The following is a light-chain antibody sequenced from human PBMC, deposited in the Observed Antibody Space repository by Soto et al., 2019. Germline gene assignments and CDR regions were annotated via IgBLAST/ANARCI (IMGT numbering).Light chain of an antibody. Sequence: QSALTQPRSVSGSPGQSVTISCTGTSSDVGGYSYVSWYQQHPGKAPKLMIYDVTKRPSGVPDRFSGSKSGNTASLTISGLQAEDEADYSCCSYVDNYTFVFGTGTQLTVL. V-gene: IGLV2-11*01. J-gene: IGLJ1*01. CDR3: CSYVDNYTFV. CDR2: DVT. CDR1: SSDVGGYSY.